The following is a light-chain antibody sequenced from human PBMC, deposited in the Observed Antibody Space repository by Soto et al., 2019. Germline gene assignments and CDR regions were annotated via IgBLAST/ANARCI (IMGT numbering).Light chain of an antibody. CDR3: AAWDDSLNGYV. Sequence: QSVLTQPPSASGTPGQRVTISCSGGSSNIGTNAVNWYQQLPGTAPKLLIYNNNQRPSGVPDRFSGSKSGTSASLAISGLQSEYEADYYCAAWDDSLNGYVFGTVTKLTVL. CDR2: NNN. J-gene: IGLJ1*01. CDR1: SSNIGTNA. V-gene: IGLV1-44*01.